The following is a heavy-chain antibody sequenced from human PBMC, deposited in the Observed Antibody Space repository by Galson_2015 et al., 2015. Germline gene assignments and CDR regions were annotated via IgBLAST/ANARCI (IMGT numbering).Heavy chain of an antibody. CDR3: AKGDCSGGSCYGPYYYYYGMDV. D-gene: IGHD2-15*01. Sequence: LRLSCAASGFTFSSYAMSWVRQAPGKGLEWVSAISGSGGSTYYADSVKGRFTISRDNSKNTLYLQMNSLRAEDTAVYYCAKGDCSGGSCYGPYYYYYGMDVWGQGTTVTVSS. CDR1: GFTFSSYA. CDR2: ISGSGGST. J-gene: IGHJ6*02. V-gene: IGHV3-23*01.